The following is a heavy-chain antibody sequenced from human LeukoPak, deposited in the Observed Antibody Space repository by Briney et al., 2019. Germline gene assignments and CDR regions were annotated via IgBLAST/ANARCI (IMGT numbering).Heavy chain of an antibody. J-gene: IGHJ5*02. D-gene: IGHD2-15*01. CDR1: GYTFNTYG. CDR2: IRGYNGKT. CDR3: ARAGTVVDNWFGP. V-gene: IGHV1-18*01. Sequence: ASVEVSCKASGYTFNTYGITWVRQAPGQGLEWMGWIRGYNGKTKYAQKLQDRVTMTTDTSTTTAYMELRSLTSDDTAVYYCARAGTVVDNWFGPWGQGTLVTVSS.